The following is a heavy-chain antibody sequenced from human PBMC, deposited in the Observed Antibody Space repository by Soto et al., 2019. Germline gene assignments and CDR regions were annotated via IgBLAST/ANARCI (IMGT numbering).Heavy chain of an antibody. Sequence: GSLRLSCGVSGFTFSNYAMSWVRQAPGKGLEWVSAITIGGDSTYYADSVKGRFTISRDNSKNTLYLQMNSLRAEDTAVYYCAKLLVTQMPYYYYGLDVWGQGTTVTVSS. CDR2: ITIGGDST. J-gene: IGHJ6*02. CDR3: AKLLVTQMPYYYYGLDV. CDR1: GFTFSNYA. V-gene: IGHV3-23*01. D-gene: IGHD2-21*02.